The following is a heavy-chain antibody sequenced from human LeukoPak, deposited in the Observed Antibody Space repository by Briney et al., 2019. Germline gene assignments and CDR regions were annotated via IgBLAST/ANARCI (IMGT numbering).Heavy chain of an antibody. CDR2: ISYDGSNK. D-gene: IGHD6-13*01. CDR1: GFTFSSYA. J-gene: IGHJ5*02. CDR3: ARDLIAAAGNNWFDP. V-gene: IGHV3-30-3*01. Sequence: GRSLRLSCAASGFTFSSYAMHWVRQAPGKGLEWVAVISYDGSNKYYADSVKGRFTTSRDNSKNTLYLQMNSLRAEDTAVYYCARDLIAAAGNNWFDPWGQGTLVTVSS.